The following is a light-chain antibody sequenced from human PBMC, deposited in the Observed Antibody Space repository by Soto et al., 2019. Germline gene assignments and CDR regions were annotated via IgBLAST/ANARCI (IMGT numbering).Light chain of an antibody. CDR1: QTISSW. J-gene: IGKJ5*01. CDR3: QQYEDLPIT. Sequence: QMAQSPSPLSGSVGDRVTITCRASQTISSWLAWYQQKPGKAPKLLIYKASTLETGVPSRFSGSGSGTDFTFTISSLQPEDIATYYCQQYEDLPITFGQGTRLEIK. V-gene: IGKV1-5*03. CDR2: KAS.